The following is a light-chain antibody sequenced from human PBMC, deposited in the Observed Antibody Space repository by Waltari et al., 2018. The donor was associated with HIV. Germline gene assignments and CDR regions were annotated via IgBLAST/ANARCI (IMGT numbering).Light chain of an antibody. CDR3: QSYDSNLSGATV. CDR1: RPHTGAGYD. CDR2: GNS. J-gene: IGLJ1*01. Sequence: QSVLTQPPSVSGAPGQTVTITCTARRPHTGAGYDVHWYQQLPGTAPKALIYGNSNRPSGVPDRFSGSKSGTSASLAITGLQAEDEADYYCQSYDSNLSGATVFGTGTKVTVL. V-gene: IGLV1-40*01.